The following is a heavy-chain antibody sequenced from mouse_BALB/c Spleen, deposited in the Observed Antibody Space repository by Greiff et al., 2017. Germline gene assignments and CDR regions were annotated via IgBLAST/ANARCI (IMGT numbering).Heavy chain of an antibody. J-gene: IGHJ3*01. CDR2: ISSGGSYT. Sequence: EGQLMESGGGLVKPGGSLKLSCAASGFTFSSYAMSWVRQSPEKRLEWVAEISSGGSYTYYPDTVTGRFTISRDNAKNTLYLEMSSLRSEDTAMYYCARRIYYDYDAWFAYWGQGTLVTVSA. CDR3: ARRIYYDYDAWFAY. V-gene: IGHV5-9-4*01. CDR1: GFTFSSYA. D-gene: IGHD2-4*01.